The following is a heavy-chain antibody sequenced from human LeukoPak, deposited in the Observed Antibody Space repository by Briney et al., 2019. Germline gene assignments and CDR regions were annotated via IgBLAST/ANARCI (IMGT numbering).Heavy chain of an antibody. V-gene: IGHV3-48*03. D-gene: IGHD3-10*01. CDR3: ARTSTYGGFDP. CDR1: GFTFSSYE. J-gene: IGHJ5*02. Sequence: GGSLRLSCAASGFTFSSYEVNWVSQAPGKGLEWVSYIRSSATTIYYADSVKGRFTISRDNAKNSLYLQMNSLRADDTAVYYCARTSTYGGFDPWGQGTLVTVSS. CDR2: IRSSATTI.